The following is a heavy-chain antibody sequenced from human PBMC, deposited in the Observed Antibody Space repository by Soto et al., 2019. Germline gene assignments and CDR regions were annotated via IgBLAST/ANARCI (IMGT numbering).Heavy chain of an antibody. D-gene: IGHD6-19*01. CDR2: VSHDGRNT. J-gene: IGHJ4*02. V-gene: IGHV3-30*18. Sequence: VQLVESGGGVVQPGRSLRLSCAASGFTFSDYAMHWVRQAPGKGLEWVAVVSHDGRNTHYAGSLKGRFTIARDSSKNTVSLEMTSLRAEDTAVYYCAKGGRQWLVTSDFNYWGQGALVTVSS. CDR1: GFTFSDYA. CDR3: AKGGRQWLVTSDFNY.